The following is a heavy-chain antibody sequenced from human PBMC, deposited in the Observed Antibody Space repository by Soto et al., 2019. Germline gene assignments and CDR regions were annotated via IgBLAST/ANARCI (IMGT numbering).Heavy chain of an antibody. V-gene: IGHV4-30-4*01. CDR1: GASVRSDYYY. D-gene: IGHD3-3*01. CDR3: ARGPSADKVDY. CDR2: IYNSGST. Sequence: QVQLQEPGPGLVEPSQTLSLTCTVSGASVRSDYYYWSWIRQPPGRGLEWIGHIYNSGSTYSNPSLKSRVTVSLDTSKNQFSLKLSSVTAADTALYYCARGPSADKVDYWGQGTLVTVSS. J-gene: IGHJ4*02.